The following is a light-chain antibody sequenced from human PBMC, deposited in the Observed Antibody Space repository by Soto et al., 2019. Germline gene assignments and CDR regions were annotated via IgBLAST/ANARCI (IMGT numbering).Light chain of an antibody. CDR1: QSISHW. CDR2: QAS. J-gene: IGKJ4*01. CDR3: QQYSRYSIT. Sequence: DIQMTQSPSTLSASVGDRVTITCRASQSISHWLAWYRQRPGKAPTVLIYQASALESGVPSRFSGSGSGTEFTLTISGLQPDDFATYYCQQYSRYSITFGGGTKVE. V-gene: IGKV1-5*03.